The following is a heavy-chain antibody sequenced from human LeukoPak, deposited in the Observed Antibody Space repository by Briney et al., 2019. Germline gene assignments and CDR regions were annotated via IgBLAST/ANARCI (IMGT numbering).Heavy chain of an antibody. V-gene: IGHV4-39*07. D-gene: IGHD6-13*01. Sequence: PSETLSLTCTVSGGSISSYYWGWIRQPPGKGLEWIGSIYYSGSTYYNPSLKSRVTISVDTSKNQFSLKLSSVTAADTAVYYCARVAQQLVFALVTEIDYWGQGTLVTVSS. CDR1: GGSISSYY. CDR2: IYYSGST. J-gene: IGHJ4*02. CDR3: ARVAQQLVFALVTEIDY.